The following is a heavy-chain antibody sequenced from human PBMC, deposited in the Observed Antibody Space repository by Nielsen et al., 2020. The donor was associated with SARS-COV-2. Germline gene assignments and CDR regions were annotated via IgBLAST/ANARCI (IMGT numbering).Heavy chain of an antibody. CDR2: IKQDGSEK. D-gene: IGHD1-26*01. V-gene: IGHV3-7*01. CDR1: GFTFSSYW. Sequence: GESLKISCAASGFTFSSYWMSWVRQAPGKGLEWVANIKQDGSEKYYVDSVKGRFTISRDNSKNTLYLQMNSLRAEDTAVYYCARDGLVGATTGLDYWGQGTLVTVSS. CDR3: ARDGLVGATTGLDY. J-gene: IGHJ4*02.